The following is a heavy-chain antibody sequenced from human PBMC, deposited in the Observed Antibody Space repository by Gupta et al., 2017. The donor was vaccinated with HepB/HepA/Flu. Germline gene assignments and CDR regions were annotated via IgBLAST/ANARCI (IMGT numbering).Heavy chain of an antibody. CDR1: GFTFSDNY. Sequence: EVQLVESGGGLIQPGGSMRLSCAASGFTFSDNYMSWVRQAPGKRPEWVSVIYSGGSTFYAAFVKGRFNISRENSKSTVYLQMNSLRAEATAVYYGVSQPSRYNSPAPFDLWGQGTRGTVSS. D-gene: IGHD3-10*01. CDR2: IYSGGST. V-gene: IGHV3-53*01. CDR3: VSQPSRYNSPAPFDL. J-gene: IGHJ3*01.